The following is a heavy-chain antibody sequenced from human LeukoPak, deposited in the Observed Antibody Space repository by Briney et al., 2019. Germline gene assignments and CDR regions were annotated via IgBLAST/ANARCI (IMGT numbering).Heavy chain of an antibody. V-gene: IGHV4-61*01. CDR3: ARVRSTVTTSYFDY. D-gene: IGHD4-17*01. CDR2: IYYSGST. J-gene: IGHJ4*02. CDR1: GGSVSSGSYY. Sequence: PSATLSLTCTVSGGSVSSGSYYWSWIRQPPGKGLEWIGYIYYSGSTNYNPSLKSRVTISVDTSKNQFSLKLSSVTAADTAVYYCARVRSTVTTSYFDYWGQGTLVSVSS.